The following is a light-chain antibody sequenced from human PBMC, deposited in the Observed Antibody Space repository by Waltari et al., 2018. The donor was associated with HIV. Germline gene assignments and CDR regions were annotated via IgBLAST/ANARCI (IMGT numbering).Light chain of an antibody. Sequence: QSVLTQPPSASGTPGQRVTISCSGSTPNIGSSNVNWYQQFSRAAPKLLICADAQRHSGVPDRFSGSKCGSSAFQVISGLQSEEEADYYCSRWEDRLNGVVFGGGTRLTVV. CDR2: ADA. CDR1: TPNIGSSN. CDR3: SRWEDRLNGVV. J-gene: IGLJ2*01. V-gene: IGLV1-44*01.